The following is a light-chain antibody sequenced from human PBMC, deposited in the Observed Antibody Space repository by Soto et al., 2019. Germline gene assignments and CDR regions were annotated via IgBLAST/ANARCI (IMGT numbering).Light chain of an antibody. V-gene: IGKV1-5*01. J-gene: IGKJ1*01. CDR2: DAS. CDR3: QQFAISTT. Sequence: IQITHSPSTLSASVGDRVTITCRASHNIERWMAWYQQKPGKAPSLLIFDASTLHSGVPSRFSGSGSGTDFTLTISSLQPDDFATYYCQQFAISTTLGQGTKVDIK. CDR1: HNIERW.